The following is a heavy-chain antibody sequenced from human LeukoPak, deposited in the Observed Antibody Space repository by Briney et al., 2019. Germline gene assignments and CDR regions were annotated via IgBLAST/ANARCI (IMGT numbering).Heavy chain of an antibody. CDR3: AGEITMVRGKSSAYYYGMDV. CDR2: IYSGGST. J-gene: IGHJ6*04. D-gene: IGHD3-10*01. Sequence: PGGSLRLSWAASGFTVSSNYMSWVRQAPGKGLEGVSVIYSGGSTYYADSVNGRFTISIDNSKNTLYLQMNSLRAEDTAVYYCAGEITMVRGKSSAYYYGMDVWGKGTTVTVSS. V-gene: IGHV3-53*01. CDR1: GFTVSSNY.